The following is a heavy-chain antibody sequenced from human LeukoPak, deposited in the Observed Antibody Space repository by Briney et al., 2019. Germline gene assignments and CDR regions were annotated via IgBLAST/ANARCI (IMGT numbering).Heavy chain of an antibody. J-gene: IGHJ5*02. V-gene: IGHV3-7*01. CDR1: GFSFRDFW. CDR3: AREYYDFWSGYPNH. Sequence: PGGSLRLSCAASGFSFRDFWMTWVRQAPGKGLEWVANINQGGSVKYYVDSVKGRFTISRDDAKNSLYLQMNSLRAEGTAVYYCAREYYDFWSGYPNHWGQGTLVTVSS. CDR2: INQGGSVK. D-gene: IGHD3-3*01.